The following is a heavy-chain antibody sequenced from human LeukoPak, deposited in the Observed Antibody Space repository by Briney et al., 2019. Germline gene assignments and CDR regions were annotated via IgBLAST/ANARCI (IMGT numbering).Heavy chain of an antibody. Sequence: ASVKVSRKVSGYTLTELSMHWVGPAPAKGSEWMGGFDPEDGETIYAQKFQGRVTMTEDTSTDTAYMELSSLRSEDTAVYYCATGDRDTAMANFDYWGQGTLVTVSS. CDR1: GYTLTELS. V-gene: IGHV1-24*01. J-gene: IGHJ4*02. D-gene: IGHD5-18*01. CDR2: FDPEDGET. CDR3: ATGDRDTAMANFDY.